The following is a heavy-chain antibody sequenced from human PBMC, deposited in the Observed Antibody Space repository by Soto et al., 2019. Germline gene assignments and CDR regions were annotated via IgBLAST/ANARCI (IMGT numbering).Heavy chain of an antibody. CDR3: ARVYCSGGSCYFDY. J-gene: IGHJ4*02. CDR2: IYYSGST. V-gene: IGHV4-31*03. CDR1: GGSISSGGYY. Sequence: LSLTCTVSGGSISSGGYYWSWIRQHPGKGLEWIGYIYYSGSTYYNPSLKSRVTISVDTSKNQFSLKLSSVTAADTAVYYCARVYCSGGSCYFDYWGQGTLVTVSS. D-gene: IGHD2-15*01.